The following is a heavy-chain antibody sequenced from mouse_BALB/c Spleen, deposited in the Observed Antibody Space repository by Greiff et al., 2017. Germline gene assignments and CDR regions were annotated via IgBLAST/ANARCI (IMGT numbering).Heavy chain of an antibody. CDR1: GFTFSSYG. V-gene: IGHV5-6*01. CDR3: ARRGGNYEGFAY. CDR2: ISSGGSYT. J-gene: IGHJ3*01. D-gene: IGHD2-1*01. Sequence: DVQLVESGGDLVKPGGSLKLSCAASGFTFSSYGMSWVRQTPDKRLEWVATISSGGSYTYYPDSVKGRFTISRDNAKNTLYLQMSSLKSEDTAMYYCARRGGNYEGFAYWGQGTLVTVSA.